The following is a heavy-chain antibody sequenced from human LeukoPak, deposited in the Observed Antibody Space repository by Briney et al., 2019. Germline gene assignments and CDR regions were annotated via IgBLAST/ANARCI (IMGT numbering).Heavy chain of an antibody. J-gene: IGHJ1*01. CDR2: IYYSGST. Sequence: PSETLSLTCTVSGGSISSSSYYWGWIRQPPGKGLEWIGSIYYSGSTYYNPSLKSRVTISVDTSKNQFSLKLSSVTAADTAVYYCARDGFRSGSYGGFQYWGQGTLVTVSS. CDR3: ARDGFRSGSYGGFQY. V-gene: IGHV4-39*07. D-gene: IGHD1-26*01. CDR1: GGSISSSSYY.